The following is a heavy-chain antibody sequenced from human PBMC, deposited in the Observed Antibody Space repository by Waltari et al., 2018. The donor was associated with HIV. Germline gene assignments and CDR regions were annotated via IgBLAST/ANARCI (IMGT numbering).Heavy chain of an antibody. V-gene: IGHV3-21*02. D-gene: IGHD3-10*01. CDR2: ITGSTTYK. Sequence: QLVESGGRLVKPGESLTLSCAASGFTFSLYTMSWVRQAQGKGLEWVSSITGSTTYKYYVDSLKGRFSISRDNAKKSLYLRMSSLRVEDTAVYYCARDLTVRSTGDFGFWGQGTLVTVSS. CDR3: ARDLTVRSTGDFGF. CDR1: GFTFSLYT. J-gene: IGHJ4*02.